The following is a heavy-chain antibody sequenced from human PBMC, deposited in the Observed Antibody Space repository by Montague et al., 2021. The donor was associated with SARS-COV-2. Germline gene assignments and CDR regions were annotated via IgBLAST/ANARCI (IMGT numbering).Heavy chain of an antibody. Sequence: SETLSLTCAVYGGSFSGYYWSWIRQPPEKGLEWIGEINQSGRTNNNPSLKSRVIISVDTSKNQFSLKLSSVTAADTAVYYCARRGSPVWGVTVSGELDYWGQGILVIVSS. CDR2: INQSGRT. CDR3: ARRGSPVWGVTVSGELDY. J-gene: IGHJ4*02. D-gene: IGHD3-10*01. V-gene: IGHV4-34*01. CDR1: GGSFSGYY.